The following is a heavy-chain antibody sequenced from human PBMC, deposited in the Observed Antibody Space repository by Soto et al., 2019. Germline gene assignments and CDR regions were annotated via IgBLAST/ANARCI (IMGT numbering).Heavy chain of an antibody. D-gene: IGHD4-17*01. J-gene: IGHJ5*02. CDR3: ASSTYGDYYNWFDP. Sequence: ASETLSLTCTVSGGSISSYYWGLVRQPPGKGLEWIGYIYYSGSTNYNPSLKSRVTISVDTSKNQFSLKLSSVTAADTAVYYCASSTYGDYYNWFDPWGQGTLVTVSS. CDR2: IYYSGST. V-gene: IGHV4-59*08. CDR1: GGSISSYY.